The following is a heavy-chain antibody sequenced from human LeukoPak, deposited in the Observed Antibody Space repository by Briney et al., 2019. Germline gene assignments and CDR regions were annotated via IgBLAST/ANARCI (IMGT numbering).Heavy chain of an antibody. J-gene: IGHJ4*02. CDR1: GGSFSGYY. V-gene: IGHV4-34*01. D-gene: IGHD2-2*01. CDR2: INHSGST. Sequence: SETLSLTCAVYGGSFSGYYWSWIRQPPGKGLEWIGEINHSGSTNYNPSLKRRVTISVDTSKNQFSLKLSSVTAADTAVYYCARGGYCSSTSCYVDYWGQGTLVTVSS. CDR3: ARGGYCSSTSCYVDY.